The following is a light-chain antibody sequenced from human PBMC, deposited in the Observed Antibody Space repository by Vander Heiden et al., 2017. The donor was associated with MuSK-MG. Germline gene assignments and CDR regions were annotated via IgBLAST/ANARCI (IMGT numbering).Light chain of an antibody. CDR1: SSDVGGYNY. CDR3: CSYAGSDTLNVV. J-gene: IGLJ2*01. CDR2: DVS. V-gene: IGLV2-11*01. Sequence: QSALTQPRSVSGSPGQSVTISCTGTSSDVGGYNYVSWYQQHPGKAPKLMIYDVSKRPSGVPDRFSGSKSGNTASLTISGLQAEDEADDYCCSYAGSDTLNVVFGGGTKLTVL.